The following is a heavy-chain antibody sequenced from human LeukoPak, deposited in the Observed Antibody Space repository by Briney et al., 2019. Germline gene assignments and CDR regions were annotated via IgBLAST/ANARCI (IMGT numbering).Heavy chain of an antibody. J-gene: IGHJ4*02. D-gene: IGHD1-7*01. CDR1: GFTFSSFG. Sequence: GGSLRLSCAASGFTFSSFGMHWVRQAPGQGLEWVAFILYDGTNKYYADSVKGRFTISRDNSKNTLYLQMNSLRAEDTAVYYCARDTDDWNYDVWGQGTLVTVSS. CDR2: ILYDGTNK. V-gene: IGHV3-30*02. CDR3: ARDTDDWNYDV.